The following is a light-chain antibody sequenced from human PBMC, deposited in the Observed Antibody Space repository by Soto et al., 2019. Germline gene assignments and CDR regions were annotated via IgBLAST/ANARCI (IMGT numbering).Light chain of an antibody. CDR3: CSYAGIYTLV. Sequence: QSALTQPRSVSGSPGQSVTISCTGTSSDVGGYKYVSWYQQHPGKAPKLMMYDVNKRPSGVPDRFSGYKSGNTASLTISGLQAEDEADYYCCSYAGIYTLVFGGGTKRTV. CDR2: DVN. V-gene: IGLV2-11*01. CDR1: SSDVGGYKY. J-gene: IGLJ3*02.